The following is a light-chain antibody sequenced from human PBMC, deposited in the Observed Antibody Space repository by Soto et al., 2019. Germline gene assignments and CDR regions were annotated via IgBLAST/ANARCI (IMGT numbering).Light chain of an antibody. Sequence: VLTQPPSVSGAPGQRVTISCTGSSSNIGAGYDVHWYQQLPGTAPKLLIFRNNNRPSGVPDRFSGSKSGTSASLAITGLQAEDEADYYCQSYDSSLSAYVFATG. J-gene: IGLJ1*01. CDR1: SSNIGAGYD. CDR3: QSYDSSLSAYV. CDR2: RNN. V-gene: IGLV1-40*01.